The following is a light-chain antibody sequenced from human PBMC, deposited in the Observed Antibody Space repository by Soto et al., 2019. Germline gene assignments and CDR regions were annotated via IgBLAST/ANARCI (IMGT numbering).Light chain of an antibody. CDR1: QTIINNF. J-gene: IGKJ1*01. CDR2: DAS. CDR3: QQCATSPLT. Sequence: EIVLTQSPGTLSLSPGERATLSCRASQTIINNFLAWYQHKPGQAPRLLIYDASNRATGIPDRFSGSGSGTDFTLTISGREPDDLAVYYCQQCATSPLTFGQGTKVEIK. V-gene: IGKV3-20*01.